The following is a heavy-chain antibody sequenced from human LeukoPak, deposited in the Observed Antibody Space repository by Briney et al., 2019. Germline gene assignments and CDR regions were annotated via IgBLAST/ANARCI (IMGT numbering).Heavy chain of an antibody. V-gene: IGHV4-34*01. CDR1: GGSFSGYY. Sequence: SETLSLTCAVSGGSFSGYYWSWIRQSPGKGLEWIGEIHHSGGTNYNPSLKSRLTISVDPSKNQLSLNLMYVTAADTAVYYCARVRYSSSWWAAFDYWGQGTLVTVSS. CDR3: ARVRYSSSWWAAFDY. J-gene: IGHJ4*02. D-gene: IGHD6-13*01. CDR2: IHHSGGT.